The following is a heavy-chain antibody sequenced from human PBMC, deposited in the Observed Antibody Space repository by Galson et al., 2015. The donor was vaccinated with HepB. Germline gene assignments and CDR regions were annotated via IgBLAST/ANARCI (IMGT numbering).Heavy chain of an antibody. CDR2: ISSTSSFI. CDR3: ARVLGSVAMDV. CDR1: GFTLSSYS. D-gene: IGHD1-26*01. Sequence: SLRLSCAASGFTLSSYSMNWVRQAPGKGLEWVSSISSTSSFIYYADSLKGRFIISRDNAKNSLYLQMNSLRAEDTAVYYCARVLGSVAMDVWGRGTTVTVSS. J-gene: IGHJ6*02. V-gene: IGHV3-21*06.